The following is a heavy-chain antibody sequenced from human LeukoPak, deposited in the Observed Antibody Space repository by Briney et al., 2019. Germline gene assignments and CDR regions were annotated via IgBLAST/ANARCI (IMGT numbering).Heavy chain of an antibody. CDR1: GFIFSTYA. CDR2: ISGSGGST. V-gene: IGHV3-23*01. D-gene: IGHD6-13*01. J-gene: IGHJ4*02. Sequence: GGSLRLSCAASGFIFSTYAMSWVRQAPGKGLQWVSGISGSGGSTYYADSVKGRFTISRDNSKNTLYLQMNSLRAEDTAVYYCATGYSSSWYAFADYWSQGTLVTVSS. CDR3: ATGYSSSWYAFADY.